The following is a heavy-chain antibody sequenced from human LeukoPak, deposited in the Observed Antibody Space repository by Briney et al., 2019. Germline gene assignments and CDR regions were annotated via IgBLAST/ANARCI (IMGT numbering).Heavy chain of an antibody. D-gene: IGHD2-2*01. CDR3: ARHPQVVPAAQGPYYYLDV. Sequence: GESLKISCKGSGYSFTSYWIGWVRQMPGKGLEWMGIIYPGDSDTRYSPSFQGQVTISADKSISTAYLQWSSLKASDTAMYYCARHPQVVPAAQGPYYYLDVWRKGTTVTVSS. CDR1: GYSFTSYW. J-gene: IGHJ6*03. CDR2: IYPGDSDT. V-gene: IGHV5-51*01.